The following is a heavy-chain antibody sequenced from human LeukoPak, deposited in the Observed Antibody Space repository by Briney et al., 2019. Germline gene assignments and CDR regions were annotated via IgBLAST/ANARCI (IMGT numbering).Heavy chain of an antibody. V-gene: IGHV4-30-4*01. J-gene: IGHJ4*02. CDR2: IYYSGST. CDR1: GGSISSGDYY. D-gene: IGHD3-10*01. CDR3: ARTSGSYSLDY. Sequence: SETLSLTCTVSGGSISSGDYYWSWIRQPPGKGLEWIGYIYYSGSTNYNPSLKSRVTISVETSKNQFSLKLSSVTAADTAVYYCARTSGSYSLDYWGQGTLVTVSS.